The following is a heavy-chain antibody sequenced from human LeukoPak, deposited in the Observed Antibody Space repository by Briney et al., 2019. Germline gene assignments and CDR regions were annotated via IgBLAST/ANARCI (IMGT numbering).Heavy chain of an antibody. V-gene: IGHV6-1*01. CDR3: ARSGGHDAFDI. D-gene: IGHD4-23*01. CDR1: GDSVSSYSAA. J-gene: IGHJ3*02. CDR2: TYYRSKWYN. Sequence: SSETLSLTCAISGDSVSSYSAAWSWIRQSPSRGLEWLVRTYYRSKWYNDYAVSIKSRITINPNTSKNQFSLQLTSVTPEDTAVYYCARSGGHDAFDIWGQGTMVTVSS.